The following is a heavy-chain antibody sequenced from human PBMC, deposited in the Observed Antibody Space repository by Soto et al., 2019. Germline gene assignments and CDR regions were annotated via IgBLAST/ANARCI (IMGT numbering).Heavy chain of an antibody. CDR3: ARRYCSGGSCYHYFDY. CDR1: GGSISSGGYY. Sequence: PSETLSLTCTVSGGSISSGGYYWSWIRQHPGKGLEWIGYIYYSGSTYYNPSLKSRVTISVDTSKNQFSLKLSSVTAADTAVYYCARRYCSGGSCYHYFDYWGQATLVTVSS. D-gene: IGHD2-15*01. CDR2: IYYSGST. J-gene: IGHJ4*02. V-gene: IGHV4-31*03.